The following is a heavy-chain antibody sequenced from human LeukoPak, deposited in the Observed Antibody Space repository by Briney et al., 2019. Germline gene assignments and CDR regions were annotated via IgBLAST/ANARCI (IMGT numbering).Heavy chain of an antibody. D-gene: IGHD4-17*01. CDR2: ISGSGGST. J-gene: IGHJ4*02. V-gene: IGHV3-23*01. CDR3: AKGGDYTPFDY. Sequence: GGSLRLYCAASGFTFSSYAMSWVRQAPGKGLEWVSAISGSGGSTYYADSVKGRFTISRDNSKSTLYLQMNSLRAEDTAVYYCAKGGDYTPFDYWGQGTLVTVSS. CDR1: GFTFSSYA.